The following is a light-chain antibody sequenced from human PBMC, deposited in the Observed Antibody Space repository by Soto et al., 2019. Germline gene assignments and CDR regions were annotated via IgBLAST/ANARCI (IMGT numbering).Light chain of an antibody. CDR1: SSNIGAGYD. Sequence: QSVLTQPPSVSGTPGQRVIISCTGSSSNIGAGYDVHWYQQLPGTAPKLLIYGNKNRPSGVPDRISGSKSATSASLAITGLQAEDEGDYYCQSYDSSLSGSVFGGGTKLTVL. CDR2: GNK. V-gene: IGLV1-40*01. J-gene: IGLJ2*01. CDR3: QSYDSSLSGSV.